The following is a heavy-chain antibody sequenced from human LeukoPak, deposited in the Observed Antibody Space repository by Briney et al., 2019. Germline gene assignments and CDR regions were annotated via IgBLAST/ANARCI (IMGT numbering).Heavy chain of an antibody. CDR1: GFTVSNNY. CDR3: ARDPPYQQLVYFDY. D-gene: IGHD6-13*01. J-gene: IGHJ4*02. Sequence: PGGSLRLSCAASGFTVSNNYLSWVRRAPGKGLEWVSFVYDGGTTVYADSVKGRFTISRDNSKNTLYLQMNSLRAEDTAVYYCARDPPYQQLVYFDYWGQGTLVTVSS. V-gene: IGHV3-53*05. CDR2: VYDGGTT.